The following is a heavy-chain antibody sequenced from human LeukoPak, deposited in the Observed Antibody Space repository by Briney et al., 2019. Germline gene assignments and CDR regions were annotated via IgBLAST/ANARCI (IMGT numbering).Heavy chain of an antibody. Sequence: ASVKVSCKASGYTFTGYYMHWVRQAPGQGLEWMGWINPNSGGTNYAQKFQGRVTMTRDTSISTAYMELSRLSSDDTSVYYCARDAELLWFGELLYHDNWFDPWGQGTLVTVSS. D-gene: IGHD3-10*01. CDR2: INPNSGGT. CDR3: ARDAELLWFGELLYHDNWFDP. CDR1: GYTFTGYY. J-gene: IGHJ5*02. V-gene: IGHV1-2*02.